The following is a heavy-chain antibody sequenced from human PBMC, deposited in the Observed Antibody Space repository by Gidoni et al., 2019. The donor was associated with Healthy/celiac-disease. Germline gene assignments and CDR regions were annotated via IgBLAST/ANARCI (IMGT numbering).Heavy chain of an antibody. J-gene: IGHJ4*02. CDR2: IYYSGST. D-gene: IGHD2-2*01. CDR3: AREVVKTPFDY. CDR1: GGSISSSRYY. Sequence: QLQLQESGPGLVKPSETLSLTCTVSGGSISSSRYYWGWIRQPPGKGLEWIGSIYYSGSTYYNPSLKSRVTISVDTSKNQFSLKLSSVTAADTAVYYCAREVVKTPFDYWGQGTLVTVSS. V-gene: IGHV4-39*02.